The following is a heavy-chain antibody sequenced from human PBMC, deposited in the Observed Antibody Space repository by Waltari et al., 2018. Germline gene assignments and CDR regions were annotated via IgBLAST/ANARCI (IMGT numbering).Heavy chain of an antibody. D-gene: IGHD2-2*01. CDR1: GGSISSYY. Sequence: QVQLQESGPGLVKPSETLSLTCTVSGGSISSYYWRWIRQPPGKGLEWIGYIYYSGSTNYNPSLKSRVTISVDTSKNQFSLKLSSVTAADTAVYYCARTTGYCSSTSCYGPNWFDPWGQGTLVTVSS. J-gene: IGHJ5*02. CDR3: ARTTGYCSSTSCYGPNWFDP. V-gene: IGHV4-59*01. CDR2: IYYSGST.